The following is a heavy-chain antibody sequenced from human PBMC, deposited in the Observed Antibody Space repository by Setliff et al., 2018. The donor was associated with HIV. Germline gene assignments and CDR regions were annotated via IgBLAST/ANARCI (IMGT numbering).Heavy chain of an antibody. CDR3: ARAAAGNTGPFDL. V-gene: IGHV4-4*07. CDR1: DSGTYY. CDR2: VSSRGDT. Sequence: KPSETLSLTCTVSDSGTYYWSWIRQPAGKGLEWIGRVSSRGDTNYNPSLKSRVTMSVDTSKNQFSLKLTSVTASDTAVHYCARAAAGNTGPFDLWGQGSPVTVSS. J-gene: IGHJ4*02. D-gene: IGHD4-17*01.